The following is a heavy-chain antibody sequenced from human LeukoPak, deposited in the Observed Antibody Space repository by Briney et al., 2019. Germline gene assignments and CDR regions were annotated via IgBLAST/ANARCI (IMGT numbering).Heavy chain of an antibody. CDR2: INPNSGGT. D-gene: IGHD3-10*01. Sequence: EASVKVSCKASGYTFSGYYIFWVRRAPGQGFEWMGWINPNSGGTNYAQEFQGRVTMTRDTSITTAYMELSTLRSDDTAVHYCALIGDHAWFDPWGQGTLVTVSS. CDR3: ALIGDHAWFDP. J-gene: IGHJ5*02. V-gene: IGHV1-2*02. CDR1: GYTFSGYY.